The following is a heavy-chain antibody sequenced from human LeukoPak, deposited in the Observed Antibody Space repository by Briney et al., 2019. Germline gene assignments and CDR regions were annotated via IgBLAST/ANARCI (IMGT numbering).Heavy chain of an antibody. Sequence: GGSLRLSCAASGFTFSSYAMSWVRQAPGKGLEWVSAISGSGGSTYYADSVKGRFTISRDNSKNTLYLQMNSLRAEDTAVYYCAKRYCTNGVCYRYDAFDIWGQGTMVTVSS. CDR1: GFTFSSYA. J-gene: IGHJ3*02. V-gene: IGHV3-23*01. CDR2: ISGSGGST. D-gene: IGHD2-8*01. CDR3: AKRYCTNGVCYRYDAFDI.